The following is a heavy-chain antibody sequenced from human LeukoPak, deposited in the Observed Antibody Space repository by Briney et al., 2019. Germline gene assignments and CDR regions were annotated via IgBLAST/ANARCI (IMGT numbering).Heavy chain of an antibody. CDR1: GGSISSYY. J-gene: IGHJ4*02. Sequence: SETLSLTCTVSGGSISSYYWNCIRQPPGKGLEWIGYIYYSGSTNYNPSLKSRVTISVDTSKNQFSLKLSSVTAADTAVYYCARGDNSLSFDYWGQGTLVTVSS. V-gene: IGHV4-59*01. D-gene: IGHD2/OR15-2a*01. CDR2: IYYSGST. CDR3: ARGDNSLSFDY.